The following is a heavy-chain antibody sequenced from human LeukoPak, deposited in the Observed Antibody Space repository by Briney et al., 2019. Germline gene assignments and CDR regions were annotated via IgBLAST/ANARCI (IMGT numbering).Heavy chain of an antibody. D-gene: IGHD2-15*01. Sequence: ASVKVSCKASGGTFSSYAINWVRQATGQGLEWMGWMNPNSGNTGYAQKFQGRVTMTRNTSISTAYMELSSLRSEDTAVYYCARAQKRYCSGGSCYYAFDYWGQGTLVTVSS. V-gene: IGHV1-8*02. J-gene: IGHJ4*02. CDR1: GGTFSSYA. CDR3: ARAQKRYCSGGSCYYAFDY. CDR2: MNPNSGNT.